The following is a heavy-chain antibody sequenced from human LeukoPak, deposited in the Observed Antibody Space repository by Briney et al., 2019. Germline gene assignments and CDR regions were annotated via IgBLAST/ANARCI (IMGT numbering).Heavy chain of an antibody. V-gene: IGHV3-7*01. J-gene: IGHJ6*03. Sequence: PGGSLRLSCAASGFTFSSYWMSWVRQAPGKGLEWVANIKQEGSEKYYVDSVKGRFTISRDNAKNSLYLQMNSLRAEDTAVYYCARAPIPPLTGYYYMDVWGKGTTVTVSS. D-gene: IGHD3-9*01. CDR1: GFTFSSYW. CDR2: IKQEGSEK. CDR3: ARAPIPPLTGYYYMDV.